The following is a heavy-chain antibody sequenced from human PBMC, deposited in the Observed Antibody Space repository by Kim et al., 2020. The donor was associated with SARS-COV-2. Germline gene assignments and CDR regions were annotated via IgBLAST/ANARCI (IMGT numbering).Heavy chain of an antibody. CDR3: ARDLVATTGSDY. J-gene: IGHJ4*02. Sequence: NDAQKFQGGVTITADESTSTAYMELSSLRSEDTAVYYCARDLVATTGSDYWGQGTLVTVSS. D-gene: IGHD5-12*01. V-gene: IGHV1-69*01.